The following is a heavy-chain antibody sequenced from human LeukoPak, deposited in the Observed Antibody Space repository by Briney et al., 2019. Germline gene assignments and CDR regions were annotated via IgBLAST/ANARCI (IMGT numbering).Heavy chain of an antibody. CDR3: ARDSPRVGATRYFDY. Sequence: SSETLSLTCTVSGGSISSGDYYWSWIRQPPGKGLEWIGYIYYSGSTYYNPSLKSRVTISVDTSKNQFSLKLSSVTAADTAVYYCARDSPRVGATRYFDYWGQGTLVTVSS. CDR2: IYYSGST. V-gene: IGHV4-30-4*08. D-gene: IGHD1-26*01. J-gene: IGHJ4*02. CDR1: GGSISSGDYY.